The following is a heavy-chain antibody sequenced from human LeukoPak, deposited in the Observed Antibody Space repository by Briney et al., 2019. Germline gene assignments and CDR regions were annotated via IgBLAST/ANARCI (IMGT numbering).Heavy chain of an antibody. CDR3: ARALYIYYDSSGANFQH. D-gene: IGHD3-22*01. CDR1: GGTFSSYA. CDR2: IIPILGIA. V-gene: IGHV1-69*04. J-gene: IGHJ1*01. Sequence: ASVKVSCKASGGTFSSYAISWVRQAPGQGLEWMGRIIPILGIANYAQKFQGRVTITADKSTSTAYMELSSLRSEDTAVYYCARALYIYYDSSGANFQHWGQGTLVTVSS.